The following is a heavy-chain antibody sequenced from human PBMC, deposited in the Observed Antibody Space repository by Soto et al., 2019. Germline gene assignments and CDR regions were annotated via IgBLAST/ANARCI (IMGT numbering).Heavy chain of an antibody. J-gene: IGHJ4*02. D-gene: IGHD3-10*01. CDR2: ISAYNGNT. CDR3: ARVVIWFGESYFDY. V-gene: IGHV1-18*01. Sequence: ASVKVSCKASGYTFTIYGISWVLQAPGQGLEWMGWISAYNGNTNYAQKLQGRVTMTTDTSTSTAYMELRSLRSDDTAVYYCARVVIWFGESYFDYWGQGTLVTVPS. CDR1: GYTFTIYG.